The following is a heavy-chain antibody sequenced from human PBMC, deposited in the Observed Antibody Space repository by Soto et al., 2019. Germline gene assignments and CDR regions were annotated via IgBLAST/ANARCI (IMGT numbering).Heavy chain of an antibody. D-gene: IGHD6-6*01. CDR3: AKGSASSRPYYFDY. J-gene: IGHJ4*01. V-gene: IGHV3-23*01. CDR1: GFTFRSYA. CDR2: ISDTGGST. Sequence: GGSLILTCAASGFTFRSYAMSWVRQAPGKGLEWVSAISDTGGSTYYADSVKCRFTISRDNSKNTLFLQMNSLRAEDTAVYYCAKGSASSRPYYFDYWGHRILVTVSS.